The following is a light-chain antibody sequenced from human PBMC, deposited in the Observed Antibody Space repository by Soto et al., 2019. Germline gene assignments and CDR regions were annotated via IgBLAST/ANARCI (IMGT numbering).Light chain of an antibody. CDR3: QQYSYFAT. V-gene: IGKV1-5*03. Sequence: DIQMTQSPSTLSASVGDRVTITCRASQSISSWLTWYQQKAGQAPKLLIYKASIVESGIPSRFSGSGSGTEVTLTISSLQPDDAGTYYCQQYSYFATFGQGTRVEVK. CDR1: QSISSW. J-gene: IGKJ1*01. CDR2: KAS.